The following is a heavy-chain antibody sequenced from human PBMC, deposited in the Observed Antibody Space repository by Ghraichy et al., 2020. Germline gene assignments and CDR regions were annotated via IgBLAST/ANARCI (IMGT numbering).Heavy chain of an antibody. CDR3: ARSPISEYDLLTGHSQRNSYFDF. CDR2: INHRGTS. V-gene: IGHV4-34*01. J-gene: IGHJ4*02. Sequence: SETLSLTCAVFGGSFSGYQWNWIRQSPGKGLEWIGEINHRGTSNYNPSLRSRFTMSADSSKNQFSLRATSVTAADTALYFCARSPISEYDLLTGHSQRNSYFDFWGQGTLVSVSS. CDR1: GGSFSGYQ. D-gene: IGHD3-9*01.